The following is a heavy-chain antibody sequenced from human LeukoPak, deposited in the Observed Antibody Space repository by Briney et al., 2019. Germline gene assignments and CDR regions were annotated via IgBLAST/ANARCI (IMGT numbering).Heavy chain of an antibody. CDR2: IYSGGST. CDR1: GFTVSSNY. Sequence: GGSLRLSCAASGFTVSSNYMGWVRQAPGKGLEWVSVIYSGGSTYYADSVKGRFTISRDNSKNTLYLQMNSLRAEDTAVYYCARVPANDYGDYFDYWGQGTLVTVSS. CDR3: ARVPANDYGDYFDY. V-gene: IGHV3-66*01. J-gene: IGHJ4*02. D-gene: IGHD4-17*01.